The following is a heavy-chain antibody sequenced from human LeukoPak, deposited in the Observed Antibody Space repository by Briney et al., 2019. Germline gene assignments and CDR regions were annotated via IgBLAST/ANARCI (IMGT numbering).Heavy chain of an antibody. D-gene: IGHD4-17*01. CDR1: GGSISSGDYY. CDR2: IYYSGST. J-gene: IGHJ4*02. Sequence: PPETLSLTCTVSGGSISSGDYYWSWIRQPPGKGLEWIGYIYYSGSTYYNPSLKSRVTISVDTSKNQFSLKLSSVTAADTAVYYCARVPRATDTYYFDYWGQGTLVTVSS. CDR3: ARVPRATDTYYFDY. V-gene: IGHV4-30-4*01.